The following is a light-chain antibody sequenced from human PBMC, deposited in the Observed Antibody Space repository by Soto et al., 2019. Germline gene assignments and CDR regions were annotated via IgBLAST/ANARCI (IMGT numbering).Light chain of an antibody. V-gene: IGLV2-11*01. CDR3: CSYAGSQRYV. CDR2: DVS. J-gene: IGLJ1*01. CDR1: SSDVGGYNY. Sequence: QSALTQPRSVSGSPGQSVTISCTGTSSDVGGYNYVSWYQQHPGKAPKVMIYDVSERPSGVPDRFSGSKSGNTASLTISGLPAEDEADYYCCSYAGSQRYVFGAGTKLTVL.